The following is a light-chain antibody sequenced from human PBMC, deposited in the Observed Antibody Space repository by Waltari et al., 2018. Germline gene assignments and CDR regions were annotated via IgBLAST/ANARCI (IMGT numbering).Light chain of an antibody. J-gene: IGKJ1*01. CDR3: QQSFSTPPWT. Sequence: DIQMTQSPSALSASVGDRVTITCRVSQSMSVYLNWYQQKPGKAPKLLIFAASNLQSGVPSRFSGSGSGTDFTLTISSLQPEDFATYYCQQSFSTPPWTFGQGTKVEIK. V-gene: IGKV1-39*01. CDR1: QSMSVY. CDR2: AAS.